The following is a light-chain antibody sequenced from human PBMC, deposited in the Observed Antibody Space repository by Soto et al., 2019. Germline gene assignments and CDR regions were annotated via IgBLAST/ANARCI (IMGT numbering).Light chain of an antibody. CDR2: TVS. Sequence: DIVMTQTPLSLPVTPGEPASISCRSSQSLLDSEDGNTYLDWFLQKPGQSPQLLIYTVSYRASGVPDRFSGSGSGTDFTLKISRVEAEDVGVYFCMQRLEFPLTFGGGTKVELK. CDR1: QSLLDSEDGNTY. V-gene: IGKV2-40*01. J-gene: IGKJ4*01. CDR3: MQRLEFPLT.